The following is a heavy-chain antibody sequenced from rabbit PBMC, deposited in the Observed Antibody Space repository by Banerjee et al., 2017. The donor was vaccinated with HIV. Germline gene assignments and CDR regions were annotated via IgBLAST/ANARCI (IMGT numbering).Heavy chain of an antibody. CDR1: GIDFSSYYR. CDR2: IYTTSGST. D-gene: IGHD6-1*01. V-gene: IGHV1S43*01. J-gene: IGHJ4*01. Sequence: QEQLEESGGGLVKPGGTLTLTCKASGIDFSSYYRMCWVRQAPGRGLELIACIYTTSGSTWYASWVNGRFTISRSTSLNTVDLQMTSLTAADTATYFCARSGYTYGVAGYVYFNLWGPGTLVTVS. CDR3: ARSGYTYGVAGYVYFNL.